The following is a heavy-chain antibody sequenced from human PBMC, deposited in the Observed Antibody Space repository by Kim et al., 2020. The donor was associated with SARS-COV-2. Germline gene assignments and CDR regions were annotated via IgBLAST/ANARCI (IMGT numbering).Heavy chain of an antibody. Sequence: ASVKVSCKASGYTFPTYGISWVRQAPGQGLEWMGWISAYNGNTNYAQKLRGRVTMTTDTSTSTAYMELRSLTSDDTAVYYCARGSSGRYGMDVWGHGTTVTVSS. CDR2: ISAYNGNT. J-gene: IGHJ6*02. CDR3: ARGSSGRYGMDV. CDR1: GYTFPTYG. V-gene: IGHV1-18*01. D-gene: IGHD6-19*01.